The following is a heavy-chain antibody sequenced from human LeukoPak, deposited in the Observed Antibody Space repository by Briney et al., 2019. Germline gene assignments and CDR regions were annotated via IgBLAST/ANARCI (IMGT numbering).Heavy chain of an antibody. V-gene: IGHV1-18*01. CDR2: ISAYNGNT. J-gene: IGHJ4*02. Sequence: ASVKVSCKASGYTFTSYGISWVRQAPGQGLEWMGWISAYNGNTNYAQKLQGRVTMTTDTSTSTAYMELRSLRSDDTAVYYCARDSKAAAGKSDFDYWGQGTLVTVSS. D-gene: IGHD6-13*01. CDR1: GYTFTSYG. CDR3: ARDSKAAAGKSDFDY.